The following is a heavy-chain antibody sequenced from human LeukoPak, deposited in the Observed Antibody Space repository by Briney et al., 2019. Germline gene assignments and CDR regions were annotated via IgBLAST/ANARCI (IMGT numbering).Heavy chain of an antibody. CDR1: GFTFSSYW. Sequence: PGGSLRLSCAASGFTFSSYWMNWARQAPGKGLEWVASINHNGNVNYYVDSVKGQFTISRDNSKNTLYLQVNSLRVEDTAVYFCARGGSDTAMAHDYWGQGTLVTVSS. J-gene: IGHJ4*02. D-gene: IGHD5-18*01. V-gene: IGHV3-7*01. CDR2: INHNGNVN. CDR3: ARGGSDTAMAHDY.